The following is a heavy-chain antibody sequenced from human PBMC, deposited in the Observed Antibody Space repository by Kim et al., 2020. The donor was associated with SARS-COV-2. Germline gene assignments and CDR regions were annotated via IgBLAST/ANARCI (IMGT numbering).Heavy chain of an antibody. V-gene: IGHV4-34*01. CDR1: GGSFSGYY. CDR3: ARGRSGSGWYRRSYFDY. CDR2: INHSGST. D-gene: IGHD6-19*01. Sequence: SETLSLTCAVYGGSFSGYYWSWIRQPPGKGLEWIGEINHSGSTNYNPSLKSRVTISVDTTKNQFSLKLSSVTAADTAVYYCARGRSGSGWYRRSYFDYWGQGTLVTVSS. J-gene: IGHJ4*02.